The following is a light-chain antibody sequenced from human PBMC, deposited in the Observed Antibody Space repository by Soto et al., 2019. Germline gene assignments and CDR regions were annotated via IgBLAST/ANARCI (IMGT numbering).Light chain of an antibody. CDR2: LNRDGSH. CDR1: SGHSDYG. V-gene: IGLV4-69*01. J-gene: IGLJ2*01. Sequence: QPVLTQSPSASASLGASVKLTSTLSSGHSDYGIAWHQQQPDKGPRYLMKLNRDGSHNKGDGIPDRFSGSNSGAERYLIISSLQSDDEADSYCQTWDTVVVFGGGTKLTVL. CDR3: QTWDTVVV.